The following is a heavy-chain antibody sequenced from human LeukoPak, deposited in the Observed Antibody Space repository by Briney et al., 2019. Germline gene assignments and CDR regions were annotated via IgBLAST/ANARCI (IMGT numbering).Heavy chain of an antibody. V-gene: IGHV4-59*01. J-gene: IGHJ4*02. CDR3: AGRTAATTRPFDY. CDR1: GVSIDSYH. CDR2: FHYTGST. D-gene: IGHD2-21*02. Sequence: PSETLSLTCSVSGVSIDSYHWSWIRQPPGKGLEWIGYFHYTGSTNYSPSFEGRVTISEDTSKNQISLRLTSVTAADTAVYYCAGRTAATTRPFDYWGQGTLVTVSS.